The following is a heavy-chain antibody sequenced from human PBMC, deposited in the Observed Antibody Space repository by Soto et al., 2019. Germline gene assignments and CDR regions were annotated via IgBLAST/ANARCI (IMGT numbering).Heavy chain of an antibody. CDR2: IIPILGIA. V-gene: IGHV1-69*08. J-gene: IGHJ4*02. CDR3: ARDSATPFDY. CDR1: GGTFSSYT. Sequence: QVQLVQSGAEVKKPGSSVKVSCKASGGTFSSYTISWVRQAPRQGLEWMGRIIPILGIANYAQKFQGRVTITADKSTSTAYMELSSLRSEYTAVYYCARDSATPFDYWGQGTLVTVSS. D-gene: IGHD2-15*01.